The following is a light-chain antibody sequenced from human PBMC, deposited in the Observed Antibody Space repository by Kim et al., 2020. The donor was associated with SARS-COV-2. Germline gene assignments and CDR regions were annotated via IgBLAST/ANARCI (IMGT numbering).Light chain of an antibody. CDR3: QQCAYSPLT. CDR1: QTVTSNY. V-gene: IGKV3-20*01. J-gene: IGKJ4*01. CDR2: DAS. Sequence: EIVLTQSPGTLSLSPGERATLSCRASQTVTSNYLAWYQQKPGQTPRLLIYDASYRATGIPDRFSGSGSGTDFTLTISRLEPEDFAVYYCQQCAYSPLTFGGGTKVDIK.